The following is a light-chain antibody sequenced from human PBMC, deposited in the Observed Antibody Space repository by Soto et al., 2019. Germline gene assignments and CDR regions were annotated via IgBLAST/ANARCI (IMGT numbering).Light chain of an antibody. Sequence: EIVLTQSPATLSLSPGERATLSCGASQSVGINYLAWYQQKPGLAPRLLMYDVSKRFSGTPDRFSGSGSGTDFTLTISRLEPEDFAVYYCQQYGSSPSTFGQGTRLEIK. J-gene: IGKJ5*01. V-gene: IGKV3D-20*01. CDR1: QSVGINY. CDR3: QQYGSSPST. CDR2: DVS.